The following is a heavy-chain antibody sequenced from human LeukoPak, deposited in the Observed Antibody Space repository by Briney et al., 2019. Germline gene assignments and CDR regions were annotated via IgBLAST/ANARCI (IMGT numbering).Heavy chain of an antibody. CDR2: IKSKTDGGTT. D-gene: IGHD1-26*01. CDR1: GFTFSNAW. J-gene: IGHJ4*02. V-gene: IGHV3-15*01. Sequence: KAGGSLRLSCAASGFTFSNAWMSWVRQAPGKGLEWVGRIKSKTDGGTTDYAAPVKGRFTISRDDSKSTLYLQMNSLKTEDTAVYYCTTGELPEYFDYWGQGTLVTVSS. CDR3: TTGELPEYFDY.